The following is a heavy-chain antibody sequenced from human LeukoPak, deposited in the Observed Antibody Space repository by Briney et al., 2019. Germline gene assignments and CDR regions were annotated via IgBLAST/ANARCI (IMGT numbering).Heavy chain of an antibody. Sequence: PSETLSLTCTVSGGSISSYYWSWIRQPAGKGLEWIGRIYTSGSTNYNPSLKSRVTISVDTSKNQFSLKLSSVTAADTAVYYCAREGLYYGSGSYSPFDYWGQGTLVTVSS. CDR1: GGSISSYY. J-gene: IGHJ4*02. V-gene: IGHV4-4*07. CDR3: AREGLYYGSGSYSPFDY. D-gene: IGHD3-10*01. CDR2: IYTSGST.